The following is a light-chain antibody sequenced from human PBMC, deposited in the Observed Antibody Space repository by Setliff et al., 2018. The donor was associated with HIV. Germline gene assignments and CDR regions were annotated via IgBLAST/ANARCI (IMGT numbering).Light chain of an antibody. Sequence: QSALTQPASVSGSPGQSITISCTGTSSDVGGYNYVSWYQQHPGKAPKLIIYEVRNRPSGVSHRFSGSKSGNTASLTISGLQAEDEADYYCTSYTRNTTYVFGTGTKVTVL. CDR3: TSYTRNTTYV. CDR2: EVR. V-gene: IGLV2-14*01. CDR1: SSDVGGYNY. J-gene: IGLJ1*01.